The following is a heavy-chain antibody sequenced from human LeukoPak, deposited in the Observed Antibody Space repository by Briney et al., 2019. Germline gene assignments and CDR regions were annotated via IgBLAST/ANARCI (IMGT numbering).Heavy chain of an antibody. V-gene: IGHV4-39*01. CDR1: GGSISSSAYY. D-gene: IGHD1-26*01. J-gene: IGHJ5*02. CDR3: ARQGGSPDWFDP. Sequence: PSETLSLTCTVSGGSISSSAYYWGWIRQPPGKGLEWIGSLYYSGSTYYNPSLKGRVTISVDTSKKQFSLKLTSVTAADTAVYYCARQGGSPDWFDPWAREPWSPSPQ. CDR2: LYYSGST.